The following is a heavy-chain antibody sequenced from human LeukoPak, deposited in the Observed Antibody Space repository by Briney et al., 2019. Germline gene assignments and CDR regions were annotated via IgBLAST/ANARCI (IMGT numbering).Heavy chain of an antibody. CDR1: GYTFTSYA. V-gene: IGHV1-3*01. CDR3: ARDETGGDYYDSSGYYLIHFDY. CDR2: INAGNGNT. D-gene: IGHD3-22*01. Sequence: ASVKVSCKASGYTFTSYAMHWVRQAPGQRLEWMGWINAGNGNTKYSQKFQGRVTMTRDTSISTAYMELSRLRSDDTAVYYCARDETGGDYYDSSGYYLIHFDYWGQGTLVTVSS. J-gene: IGHJ4*02.